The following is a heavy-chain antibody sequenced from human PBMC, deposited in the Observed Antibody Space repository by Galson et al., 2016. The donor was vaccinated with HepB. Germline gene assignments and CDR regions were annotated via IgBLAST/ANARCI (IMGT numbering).Heavy chain of an antibody. D-gene: IGHD6-13*01. CDR2: TGATNGAI. Sequence: SLRLSCAVSGFTLTASAMNWVRQAPGKGLEWIAYTGATNGAIFYADSVKGRFTISKDNAKDSLFLQMKNLGDDDTAVYYCARESGASWYLIDYWGQGTLVTVSS. CDR1: GFTLTASA. J-gene: IGHJ4*02. CDR3: ARESGASWYLIDY. V-gene: IGHV3-48*02.